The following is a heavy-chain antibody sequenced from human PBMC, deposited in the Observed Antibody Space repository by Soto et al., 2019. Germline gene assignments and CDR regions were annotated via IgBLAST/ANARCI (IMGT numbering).Heavy chain of an antibody. CDR2: IIPILGIA. CDR1: GGTFSSYA. J-gene: IGHJ6*02. D-gene: IGHD3-3*01. V-gene: IGHV1-69*04. Sequence: ASVKVSCKASGGTFSSYAISWVRQAPGQGLEWMGRIIPILGIANYAQKFQGRVTITADKSTSTAYMELSSLRSEDTAVYYCASVTSSKDYDFWSGYYTRNGMDVWGQGTTVTVSS. CDR3: ASVTSSKDYDFWSGYYTRNGMDV.